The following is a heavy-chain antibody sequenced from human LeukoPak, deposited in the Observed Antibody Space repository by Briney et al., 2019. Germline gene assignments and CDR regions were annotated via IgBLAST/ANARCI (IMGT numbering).Heavy chain of an antibody. V-gene: IGHV3-30-3*01. CDR1: GFTFSSYA. J-gene: IGHJ4*02. D-gene: IGHD3-10*01. CDR3: ARDGRYCCGSGGHFDY. Sequence: GGSLRLSCAASGFTFSSYAMHWVRQAPGKGLEWVADISYDGSKKYYADSVKGRFTISRDNSKNTLYLQMNSLMAEDTAVYYCARDGRYCCGSGGHFDYWGQGTLVTVSS. CDR2: ISYDGSKK.